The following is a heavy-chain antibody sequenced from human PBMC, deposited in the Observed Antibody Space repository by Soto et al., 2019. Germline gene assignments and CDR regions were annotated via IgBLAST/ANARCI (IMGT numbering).Heavy chain of an antibody. CDR1: GFTSSSYF. CDR3: ARGDPDYGMDV. J-gene: IGHJ6*02. CDR2: ISYDGSNK. Sequence: QVQLVESGGGVVQPGRSLRLSCVASGFTSSSYFMHWVRQAPGKGQEWVALISYDGSNKHYADSVKGRFTISRDNSKNTLYLQMNRLRGDDTAVYSCARGDPDYGMDVWGQGTTVTVSS. V-gene: IGHV3-30*04.